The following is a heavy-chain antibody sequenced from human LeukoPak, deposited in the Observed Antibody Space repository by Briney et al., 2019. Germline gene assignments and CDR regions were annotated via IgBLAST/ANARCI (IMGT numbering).Heavy chain of an antibody. Sequence: GRSLRLSCAASGLTFSSYAMHWVRQAPGKGLEWVAVISYDGSNKYYADSVKGRFTISRDNSKNTLYLQMNSLRAEDTAVYYCARDRGSTYYFDYWGQGTLVTVSS. D-gene: IGHD2-2*01. CDR1: GLTFSSYA. J-gene: IGHJ4*02. V-gene: IGHV3-30-3*01. CDR3: ARDRGSTYYFDY. CDR2: ISYDGSNK.